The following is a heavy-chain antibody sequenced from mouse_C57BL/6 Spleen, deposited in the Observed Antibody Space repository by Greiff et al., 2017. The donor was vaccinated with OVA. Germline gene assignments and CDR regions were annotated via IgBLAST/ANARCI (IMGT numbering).Heavy chain of an antibody. CDR1: GFNIKDDY. J-gene: IGHJ2*01. CDR3: TTDDYGSSYFDY. V-gene: IGHV14-4*01. Sequence: EVQLQQSGAELVRPGASVKLSCTASGFNIKDDYMHWVKQRPEQGLEWIGWIDPENGDTEYASKFQGKATITADTSSNTAYLQLSSLTSEDTAVYYCTTDDYGSSYFDYWGQGTTLTVSS. CDR2: IDPENGDT. D-gene: IGHD1-1*01.